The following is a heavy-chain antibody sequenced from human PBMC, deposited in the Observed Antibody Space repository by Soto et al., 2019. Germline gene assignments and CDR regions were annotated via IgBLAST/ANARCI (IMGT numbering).Heavy chain of an antibody. Sequence: YMQVLLQAAGQGLECMGWINPNSGGTNYAQKFQGSVTMTRDTSISKAYMELSRLSSEDTAVYYCARVRYDFSSGYSLDYWGQGTLFTVSS. D-gene: IGHD3-3*01. CDR2: INPNSGGT. V-gene: IGHV1-2*02. J-gene: IGHJ4*02. CDR1: Y. CDR3: ARVRYDFSSGYSLDY.